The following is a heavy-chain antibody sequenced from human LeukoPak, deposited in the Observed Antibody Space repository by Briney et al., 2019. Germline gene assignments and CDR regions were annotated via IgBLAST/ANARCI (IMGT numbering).Heavy chain of an antibody. D-gene: IGHD1-26*01. CDR3: VRGLSGSYYAGYFDY. CDR1: GFTFSDYW. V-gene: IGHV3-7*04. J-gene: IGHJ4*02. CDR2: INQDGSEK. Sequence: GGSLRLSCAASGFTFSDYWMTWVRQAPGKGLEWVASINQDGSEKYSVDSVEGRFTISRDNAKNLLYLQINSLRAEDTAVYYCVRGLSGSYYAGYFDYWGQGTLVTVSS.